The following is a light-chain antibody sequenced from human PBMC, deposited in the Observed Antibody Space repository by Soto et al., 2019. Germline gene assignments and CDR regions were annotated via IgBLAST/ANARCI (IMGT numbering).Light chain of an antibody. CDR3: RSYAGSYSYV. Sequence: QSALTQPRSVSGSPGESVTISCTGTSSDVGGYNYVSWYQQHPGKAPKLMIYDVSKRPSGVPDRFSGSKSGNTASLTISGVQAQHETDYYWRSYAGSYSYVCATWTEVTVL. J-gene: IGLJ1*01. CDR2: DVS. CDR1: SSDVGGYNY. V-gene: IGLV2-11*01.